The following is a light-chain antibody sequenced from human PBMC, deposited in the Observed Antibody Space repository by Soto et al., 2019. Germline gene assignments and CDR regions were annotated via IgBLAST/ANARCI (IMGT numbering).Light chain of an antibody. CDR1: SSDVGGHNY. V-gene: IGLV2-14*01. Sequence: QSALTQPASVSGSPGQSITISCTGTSSDVGGHNYVSWYQQHPGKAPKLMIYEVSNRPSGVSNRFSGSKSGNTASRTISGLQTEDEADYYCRSFTSINTWVFGGGTKLTVL. CDR3: RSFTSINTWV. J-gene: IGLJ3*02. CDR2: EVS.